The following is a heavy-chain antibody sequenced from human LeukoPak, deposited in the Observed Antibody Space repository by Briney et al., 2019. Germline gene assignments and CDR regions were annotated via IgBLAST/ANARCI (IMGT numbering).Heavy chain of an antibody. Sequence: PPETLSLTWAVYGGSLTGYYWSWIRHPPEKWRGWIGEINHSVSTNYNPSLKSRVTISVDTSKNQFSLKLSSVTAADTAVYYCARRRLVLLWFGESPFDIWGQGTMVTVSS. J-gene: IGHJ3*02. CDR1: GGSLTGYY. CDR3: ARRRLVLLWFGESPFDI. D-gene: IGHD3-10*01. V-gene: IGHV4-34*01. CDR2: INHSVST.